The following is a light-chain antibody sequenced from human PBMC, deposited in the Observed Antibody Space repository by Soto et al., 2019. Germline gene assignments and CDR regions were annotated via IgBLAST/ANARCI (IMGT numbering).Light chain of an antibody. J-gene: IGLJ3*02. CDR2: SNN. V-gene: IGLV1-47*02. CDR3: AAWDDSLSALV. CDR1: SSNIGSDY. Sequence: QSVLTQPPSASGTPGQRITISCSGSSSNIGSDYVYWYQKVPGTAPKLLMYSNNLRPSGVPDRFSGSKSGTSASLAISGLRSADEADSYCAAWDDSLSALVFGGGTKLTVL.